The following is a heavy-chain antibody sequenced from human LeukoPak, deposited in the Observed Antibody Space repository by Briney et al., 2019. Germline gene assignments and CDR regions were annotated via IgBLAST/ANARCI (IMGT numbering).Heavy chain of an antibody. V-gene: IGHV3-20*04. D-gene: IGHD3-22*01. J-gene: IGHJ3*02. CDR1: GFTFDDYG. CDR3: ARRGNYYDSSGYYYGDAFDI. CDR2: INWNGGST. Sequence: GGSLRLSCAASGFTFDDYGMSWVRQGPGKGLEWVSGINWNGGSTGYADSVKGRFTISRDNAKNSLYLEVNSLRAEDTAFYYCARRGNYYDSSGYYYGDAFDIWGQGTMVTVSS.